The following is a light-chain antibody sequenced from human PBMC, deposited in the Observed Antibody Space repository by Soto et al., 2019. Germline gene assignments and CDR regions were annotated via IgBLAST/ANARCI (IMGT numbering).Light chain of an antibody. Sequence: QSALTQPASVSGSPGQSITISCTGTSGDVGSYNLVSWYQQHPGKAPKLMIYEVTERPSGVSNRFSGSKSGNTASLTISGLQAEDEADYYCCSYADIATFVFGGGTKVTVL. J-gene: IGLJ2*01. CDR1: SGDVGSYNL. CDR3: CSYADIATFV. CDR2: EVT. V-gene: IGLV2-23*02.